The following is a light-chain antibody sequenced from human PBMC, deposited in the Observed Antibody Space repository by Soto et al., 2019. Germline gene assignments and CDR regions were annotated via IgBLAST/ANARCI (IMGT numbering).Light chain of an antibody. CDR2: GAS. Sequence: EIVLTQSPGTLSLSPGERATPSCRASQSVSSNYLAWYQQKPGQAPRLLIYGASNRATGIPDRFSGSGSGTDFTLTISRLEPEDFAVYYCQQYGSSPRTFGQGTKVDIK. CDR3: QQYGSSPRT. V-gene: IGKV3-20*01. J-gene: IGKJ2*01. CDR1: QSVSSNY.